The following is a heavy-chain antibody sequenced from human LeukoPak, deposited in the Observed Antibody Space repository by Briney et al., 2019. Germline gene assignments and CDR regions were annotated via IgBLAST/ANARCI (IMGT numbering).Heavy chain of an antibody. D-gene: IGHD2-8*01. V-gene: IGHV3-74*01. Sequence: GGSLRLSCAASGFTFSHYLMHWVRQAPGKGLVWVSRINSDESNTNSYADSVKGRFIISRDNAKNTLYLQMNSLRAGDTAVYFCGRGGNGIDSWGQGTTVIVSS. J-gene: IGHJ3*02. CDR2: INSDESNT. CDR1: GFTFSHYL. CDR3: GRGGNGIDS.